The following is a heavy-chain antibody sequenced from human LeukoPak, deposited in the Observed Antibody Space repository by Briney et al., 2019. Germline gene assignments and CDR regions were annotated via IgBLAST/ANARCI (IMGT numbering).Heavy chain of an antibody. D-gene: IGHD4-23*01. J-gene: IGHJ4*02. CDR3: ARDRYGGGFDY. CDR2: ISSTSTYI. Sequence: NAGGSLRLSCAASGFTFSSYSMNWVRQAPGKGLEWVSTISSTSTYIYYADSVEGRFTISRDNAKNSLSLHMNSLRAEDTAVYYCARDRYGGGFDYWGQGTLVTVSS. V-gene: IGHV3-21*01. CDR1: GFTFSSYS.